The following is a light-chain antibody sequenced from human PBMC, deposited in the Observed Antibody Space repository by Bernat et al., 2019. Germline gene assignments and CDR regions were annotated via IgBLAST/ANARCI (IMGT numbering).Light chain of an antibody. CDR2: AAS. J-gene: IGKJ5*01. CDR1: QSVYTY. V-gene: IGKV3-11*01. Sequence: EIVLTQSPATLSLSPGERATLSCRASQSVYTYLAWYQQKPGQAPRLLIYAASYRATGNPARFSGSGSGTDFTLTISRLEPEDFALYYCQQRRKWPITFGQGTRLEIK. CDR3: QQRRKWPIT.